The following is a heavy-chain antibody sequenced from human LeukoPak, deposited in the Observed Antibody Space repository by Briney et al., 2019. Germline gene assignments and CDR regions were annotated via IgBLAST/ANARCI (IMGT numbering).Heavy chain of an antibody. CDR1: GYTFTGQH. CDR3: AREGIVGAKDAFDI. V-gene: IGHV1-2*02. D-gene: IGHD1-26*01. CDR2: INPNSGGT. Sequence: ASVKVSCKASGYTFTGQHMHWVRQAPGQGLEWMGWINPNSGGTKYAQKFQGRVTMTRDTSISTAYMELTSLRSDDTAVYYCAREGIVGAKDAFDIWGQGQWSPSLQ. J-gene: IGHJ3*02.